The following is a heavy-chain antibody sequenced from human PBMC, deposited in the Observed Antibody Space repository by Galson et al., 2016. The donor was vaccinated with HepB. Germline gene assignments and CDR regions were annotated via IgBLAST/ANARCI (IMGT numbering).Heavy chain of an antibody. CDR3: ARDGQFYSDPSGYYSSAFDI. CDR2: ISGTERP. Sequence: SLRLSCAASGFTVSNYNMSWVRQAPGKALDRVSLISGTERPYYADSVKGRFTISRDNSKNTRFLQMNSLRPDDTAVYYCARDGQFYSDPSGYYSSAFDIWGQGTMVTVSS. J-gene: IGHJ3*02. CDR1: GFTVSNYN. V-gene: IGHV3-53*01. D-gene: IGHD3-22*01.